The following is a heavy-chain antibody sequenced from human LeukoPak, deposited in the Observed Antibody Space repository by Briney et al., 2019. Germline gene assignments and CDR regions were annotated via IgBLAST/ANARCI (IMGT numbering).Heavy chain of an antibody. CDR3: AKFAQRYCSGGSCHPFDY. CDR2: SSSSGNTI. CDR1: GLTSSSYE. Sequence: PGGSLRLSCAASGLTSSSYEMNWVRQAPGMGLEWVSYSSSSGNTIYYADSVKGRFTISRDNSKNTLHLQMNSLRAEDTAAYYCAKFAQRYCSGGSCHPFDYWGQGTLVTVSS. D-gene: IGHD2-15*01. J-gene: IGHJ4*02. V-gene: IGHV3-48*03.